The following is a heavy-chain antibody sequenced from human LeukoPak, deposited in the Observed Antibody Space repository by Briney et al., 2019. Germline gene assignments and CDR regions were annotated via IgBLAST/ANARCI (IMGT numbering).Heavy chain of an antibody. D-gene: IGHD6-13*01. J-gene: IGHJ4*02. CDR1: GGSISSYY. V-gene: IGHV4-59*01. CDR3: ARLVVLAAAGTAYFDY. Sequence: SETLSLTCTVSGGSISSYYWSWIRQPPGKGLEWIGYIYYSGSTNYNPSLKSRVTISVDTSKNQFSLKLSSVTAADTAVYYCARLVVLAAAGTAYFDYWSQGTLVTVSS. CDR2: IYYSGST.